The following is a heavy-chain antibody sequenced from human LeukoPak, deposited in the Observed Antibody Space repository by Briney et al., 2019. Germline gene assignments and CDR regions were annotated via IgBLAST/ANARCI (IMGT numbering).Heavy chain of an antibody. V-gene: IGHV3-48*03. D-gene: IGHD6-13*01. Sequence: PGGSLRLSCAASGLTFSSYEMNWVRQAPGKGLEWVSYISSSGSTIYYADSVKGRFTISRDNAKNSLYLQMNSLRAEDTAVYYCARDVMGAAAGPFDYWGKGTLVTVSS. CDR3: ARDVMGAAAGPFDY. J-gene: IGHJ4*02. CDR2: ISSSGSTI. CDR1: GLTFSSYE.